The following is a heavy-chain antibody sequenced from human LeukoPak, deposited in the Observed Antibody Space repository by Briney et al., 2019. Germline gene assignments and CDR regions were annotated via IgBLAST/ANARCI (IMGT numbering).Heavy chain of an antibody. CDR1: GYSISNGYY. D-gene: IGHD3-22*01. CDR2: IHHSGTT. V-gene: IGHV4-38-2*02. CDR3: ARSYYDTRGRFDP. J-gene: IGHJ5*02. Sequence: SETLSLTCTVSGYSISNGYYWGWVRQPPGKGLEWIGTIHHSGTTYYSPSLRSRATTSVDTPKNQFSLSPRSVTAADTAVYYCARSYYDTRGRFDPWGQGTLVTVSS.